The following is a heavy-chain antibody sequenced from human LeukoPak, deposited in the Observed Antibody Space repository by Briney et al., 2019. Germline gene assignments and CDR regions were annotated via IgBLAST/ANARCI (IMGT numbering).Heavy chain of an antibody. J-gene: IGHJ3*02. V-gene: IGHV4-39*07. Sequence: PSETLSLTCPVSGGSITSSTYYWGWIRQPPGKGLVWFGSIYYTGSTYYNPSLKSRVTISIDTSKNQFSLNLTSVTAADTAVYFCARDKIVRAAHDAFDIWGQGTMVTVSS. D-gene: IGHD3-10*01. CDR3: ARDKIVRAAHDAFDI. CDR2: IYYTGST. CDR1: GGSITSSTYY.